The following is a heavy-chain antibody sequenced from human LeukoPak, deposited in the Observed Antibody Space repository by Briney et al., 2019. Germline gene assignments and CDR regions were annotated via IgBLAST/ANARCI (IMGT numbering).Heavy chain of an antibody. J-gene: IGHJ4*02. D-gene: IGHD2-2*01. V-gene: IGHV3-21*01. CDR1: RFTFSSYS. Sequence: GGSLRLSCAASRFTFSSYSMNWVRQAPGKGLEWVSSISSSSSYIYYADSVKGRFTISRDNAKNSLYLQMNSLRAEDTAVYYCASGCSSTSCYRGRDYWGQGTLVTVSS. CDR2: ISSSSSYI. CDR3: ASGCSSTSCYRGRDY.